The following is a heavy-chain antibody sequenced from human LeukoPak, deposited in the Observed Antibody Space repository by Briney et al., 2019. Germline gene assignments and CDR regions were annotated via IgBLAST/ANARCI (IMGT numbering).Heavy chain of an antibody. J-gene: IGHJ4*02. CDR1: GASISSYY. CDR2: IYYSGST. V-gene: IGHV4-59*08. Sequence: PSETLSLTCTVSGASISSYYWSWIRQPPGKGLEWSGYIYYSGSTNYNPSIKSRVTKSVDTSKNQFSLKLSSVTAADTAVYYCARHDYLYYFDYWGQGTLVTVSS. CDR3: ARHDYLYYFDY. D-gene: IGHD3-16*01.